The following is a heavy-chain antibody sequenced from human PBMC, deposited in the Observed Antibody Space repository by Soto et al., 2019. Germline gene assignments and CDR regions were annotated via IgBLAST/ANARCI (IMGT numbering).Heavy chain of an antibody. CDR3: ARLENSSSWWTEGSFDY. J-gene: IGHJ4*02. D-gene: IGHD6-13*01. CDR1: GGSISSSSYY. V-gene: IGHV4-39*01. Sequence: SLTCTVSGGSISSSSYYWGWIRQPPGKGLEWIGSIFYSGSTYYNPSLKSRVTISVDTSKNQFSLKLSPVTAADTAVYYCARLENSSSWWTEGSFDYWGQGTLVTVSS. CDR2: IFYSGST.